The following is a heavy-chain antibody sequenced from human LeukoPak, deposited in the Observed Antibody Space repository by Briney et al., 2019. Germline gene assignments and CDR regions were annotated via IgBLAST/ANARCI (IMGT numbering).Heavy chain of an antibody. CDR2: ISGSGGST. V-gene: IGHV3-23*01. Sequence: GGSLRLSCAASGFIFRSYAWSWVRKPPGKGLEWVSTISGSGGSTYYADSVKGRFTISRDNSKKTLYLQMNSLRAEDTAVYYCAKGVATILDYWGQGTLVIVSS. D-gene: IGHD5-12*01. CDR3: AKGVATILDY. J-gene: IGHJ4*02. CDR1: GFIFRSYA.